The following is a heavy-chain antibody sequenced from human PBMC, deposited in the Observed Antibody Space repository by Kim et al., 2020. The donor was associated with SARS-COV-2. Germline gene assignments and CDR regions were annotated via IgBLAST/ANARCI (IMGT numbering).Heavy chain of an antibody. V-gene: IGHV1-69*04. CDR3: ARDPGRGYSRGGPFDP. Sequence: KFQGRVTITAEKSTSTAYMELSSLRSEDTAVYYCARDPGRGYSRGGPFDPWGQGTLVTVSS. D-gene: IGHD5-18*01. J-gene: IGHJ5*02.